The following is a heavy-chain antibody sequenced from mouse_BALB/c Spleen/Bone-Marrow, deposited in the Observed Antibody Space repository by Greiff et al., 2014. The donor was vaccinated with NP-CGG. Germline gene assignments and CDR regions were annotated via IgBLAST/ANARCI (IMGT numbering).Heavy chain of an antibody. D-gene: IGHD2-1*01. CDR2: IRNKANGYTT. V-gene: IGHV7-3*02. J-gene: IGHJ1*01. CDR3: ARDKNYGSYWYFDV. Sequence: VQLKESGGGLVQPGGSLRLSCATSGFTFTDYYMSWVRQPPGKALEWLGFIRNKANGYTTEYSASVKGRFTISRDNSQSILYLQMNTLRAEDSATYYCARDKNYGSYWYFDVWGAGTTVTVSS. CDR1: GFTFTDYY.